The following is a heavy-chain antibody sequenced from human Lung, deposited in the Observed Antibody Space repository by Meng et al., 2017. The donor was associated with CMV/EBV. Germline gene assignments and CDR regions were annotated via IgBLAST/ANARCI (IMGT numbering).Heavy chain of an antibody. D-gene: IGHD6-19*01. Sequence: SGYSVFSDSAAWTWLRPSPSRGLEWLGKTYCRSKWYNDYAESVKGRITIYADTSKNQFSLQLISVTPEDTAVYYCAGGGGYTSGWYDYWGQGTLVTVSS. V-gene: IGHV6-1*01. CDR3: AGGGGYTSGWYDY. CDR2: TYCRSKWYN. CDR1: GYSVFSDSAA. J-gene: IGHJ4*02.